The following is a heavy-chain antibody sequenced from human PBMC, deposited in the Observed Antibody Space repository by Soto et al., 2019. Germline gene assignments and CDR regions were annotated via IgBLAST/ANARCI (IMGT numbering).Heavy chain of an antibody. CDR2: IIPILGIA. CDR1: GGTFSSYT. D-gene: IGHD4-17*01. Sequence: QVQLVQSGAEVKKPGSSVKVSCKASGGTFSSYTISWVRQAPGQGLEWMGRIIPILGIANYAQKFQGRVTITADKSTSTAHMELSRLRSEDTAVYYCARNDGGYKQYYFDYWGQGTLVTVSS. V-gene: IGHV1-69*02. CDR3: ARNDGGYKQYYFDY. J-gene: IGHJ4*02.